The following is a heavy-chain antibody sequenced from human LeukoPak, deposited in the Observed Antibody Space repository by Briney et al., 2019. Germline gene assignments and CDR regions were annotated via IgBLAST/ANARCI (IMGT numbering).Heavy chain of an antibody. V-gene: IGHV4-31*03. CDR3: ARGAYCSSTSCRAYYFDY. CDR1: GGSISSGGYY. D-gene: IGHD2-2*01. CDR2: IYYSGST. J-gene: IGHJ4*02. Sequence: SETLSLTCTVSGGSISSGGYYWSWIRQHPGKGLEWIGYIYYSGSTNYNPSLKSRVTISVDTSKNQFSLKLSSVTAADTAVYYCARGAYCSSTSCRAYYFDYWGQGTLVTVSS.